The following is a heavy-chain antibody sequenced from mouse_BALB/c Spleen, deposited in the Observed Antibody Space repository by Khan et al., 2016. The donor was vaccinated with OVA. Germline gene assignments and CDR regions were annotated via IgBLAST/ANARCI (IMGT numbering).Heavy chain of an antibody. V-gene: IGHV1-20*02. CDR3: ARTDGSDFDY. CDR1: GYSFTGYF. CDR2: INPHIGET. D-gene: IGHD1-1*01. J-gene: IGHJ2*01. Sequence: VQLQQSGPELVKPGASVKISCKASGYSFTGYFMNWVMQSHGKSLEWIGRINPHIGETLYNQKFKGKATLTVDESSSTVYMELRSLASEDSAIYYCARTDGSDFDYWGQGTTLTVSA.